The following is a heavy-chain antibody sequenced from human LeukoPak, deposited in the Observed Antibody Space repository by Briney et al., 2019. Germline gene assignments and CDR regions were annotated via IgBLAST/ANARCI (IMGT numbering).Heavy chain of an antibody. Sequence: GGSLRLSCAASGFTFSSYSMNWVRQAPGKGLEWVSSISSSSSYIYYADSVKGRFTISRDNAKNSLYLQMNSLRAEDTAVYYCARGRYCSSTSCRDLDLLYFDYWGQGTLVTVSS. CDR3: ARGRYCSSTSCRDLDLLYFDY. CDR2: ISSSSSYI. D-gene: IGHD2-2*01. J-gene: IGHJ4*02. V-gene: IGHV3-21*01. CDR1: GFTFSSYS.